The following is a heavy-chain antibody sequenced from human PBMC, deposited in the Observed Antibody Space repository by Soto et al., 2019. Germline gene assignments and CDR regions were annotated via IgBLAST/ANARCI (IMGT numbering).Heavy chain of an antibody. V-gene: IGHV1-3*01. Sequence: ASVKVSCKASGYTFTSYAMHWVRQAPGQRLEWMGWINAGNGNTKYSQKFQGRVTITADESTSTAYMELSSLRSEDTAVYYCARRNYDYVWGSYDYFDYWGQGTLVTVSS. D-gene: IGHD3-16*01. CDR2: INAGNGNT. J-gene: IGHJ4*02. CDR3: ARRNYDYVWGSYDYFDY. CDR1: GYTFTSYA.